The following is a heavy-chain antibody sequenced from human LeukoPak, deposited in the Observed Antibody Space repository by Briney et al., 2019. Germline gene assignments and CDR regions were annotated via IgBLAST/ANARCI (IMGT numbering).Heavy chain of an antibody. CDR3: ARTPPSNYMDV. CDR2: IYYSGST. V-gene: IGHV4-59*12. CDR1: GGSISSYY. Sequence: SETLSLTCTVSGGSISSYYWSWIRQPPGKGLEWIGYIYYSGSTNYNPSLKSRVTISVDTSKNQFSLKLSSVTAADTAVYYCARTPPSNYMDVWGKGTTVTVSS. J-gene: IGHJ6*03.